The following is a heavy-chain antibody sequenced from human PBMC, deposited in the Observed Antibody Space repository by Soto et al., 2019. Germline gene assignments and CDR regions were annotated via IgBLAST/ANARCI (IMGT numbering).Heavy chain of an antibody. CDR2: IYYSGST. CDR1: GGSISSGGYY. Sequence: QVQLQESGPGLVKPSQTLSLTCTVSGGSISSGGYYWSWIRQHPGKGLEWMGYIYYSGSTYYNPSLKSRVTISVDTSKNQFSLKLSSVTAADTAVYYCARARSGSYDADYYFDYWGQGTLVTVSS. V-gene: IGHV4-31*03. J-gene: IGHJ4*02. CDR3: ARARSGSYDADYYFDY. D-gene: IGHD1-26*01.